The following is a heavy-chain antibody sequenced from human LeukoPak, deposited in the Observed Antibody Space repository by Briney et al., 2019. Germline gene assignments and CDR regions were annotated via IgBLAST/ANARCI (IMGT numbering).Heavy chain of an antibody. J-gene: IGHJ5*02. V-gene: IGHV3-53*01. Sequence: QPGGSLRLSCEVSGFSVGSHYMRWVRQVPGKGLEWVSVFYTGESTYYADSEKGRFTISKDISKNTLFLQMNSLRVEDTAVYYCAGDPNNYAWFFHWGQAALVTVSS. CDR3: AGDPNNYAWFFH. D-gene: IGHD4-11*01. CDR2: FYTGEST. CDR1: GFSVGSHY.